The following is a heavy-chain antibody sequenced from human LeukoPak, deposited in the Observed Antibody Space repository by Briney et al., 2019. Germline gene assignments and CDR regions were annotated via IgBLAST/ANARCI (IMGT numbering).Heavy chain of an antibody. Sequence: ASVKVSCKASGYTFTGYYMHWVRQAPGQGLEWMGWIYPNSGATKYAQKFQGRVTTTRDTSISTAYMELSRLTSDDTAVYYCGTLLSNGPFDYWGQGTLVTVSS. J-gene: IGHJ4*02. CDR2: IYPNSGAT. V-gene: IGHV1-2*02. CDR3: GTLLSNGPFDY. CDR1: GYTFTGYY.